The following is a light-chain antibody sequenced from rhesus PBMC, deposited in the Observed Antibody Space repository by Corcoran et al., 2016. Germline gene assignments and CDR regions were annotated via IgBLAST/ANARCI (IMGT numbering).Light chain of an antibody. Sequence: DIQMTQSPSSLSASVGDKVTITCRASQGINSWLAWYQQKPGKAPKLQIYAASSVESGVPSRFSGSGSGTDYTLTISSLQPEDFATYYCQQVYRTPFNFGPGTKLDIK. CDR2: AAS. J-gene: IGKJ3*01. V-gene: IGKV1-18*01. CDR3: QQVYRTPFN. CDR1: QGINSW.